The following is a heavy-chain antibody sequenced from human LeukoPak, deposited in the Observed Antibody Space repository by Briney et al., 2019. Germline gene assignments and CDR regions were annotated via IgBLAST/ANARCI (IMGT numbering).Heavy chain of an antibody. CDR1: GYTFTSYG. Sequence: ASVKVSCKASGYTFTSYGISWVRQTPGQGLEWMGWISAYNGSTNYAQKLQGRVTMTTDTSTSTAYVELRSLRSDDTAVYYCARDYVILTGASKLDYWGQGTLVTVSS. D-gene: IGHD3-9*01. CDR2: ISAYNGST. J-gene: IGHJ4*02. CDR3: ARDYVILTGASKLDY. V-gene: IGHV1-18*04.